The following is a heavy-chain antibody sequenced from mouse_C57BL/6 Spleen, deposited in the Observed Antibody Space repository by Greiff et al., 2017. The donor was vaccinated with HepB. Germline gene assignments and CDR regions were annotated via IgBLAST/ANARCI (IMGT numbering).Heavy chain of an antibody. J-gene: IGHJ2*01. CDR2: IYPGDGDT. CDR3: ARGVRRSLDY. V-gene: IGHV1-82*01. Sequence: VQLQESGPELVKPGASVKISCKASGYAFSSSWMNWVKQRPGKGLEWIGRIYPGDGDTNYNGKFKGKATLTADKSSSTAYMQLSSLTSEDSAVYFGARGVRRSLDYWGQGTTLTVSS. CDR1: GYAFSSSW.